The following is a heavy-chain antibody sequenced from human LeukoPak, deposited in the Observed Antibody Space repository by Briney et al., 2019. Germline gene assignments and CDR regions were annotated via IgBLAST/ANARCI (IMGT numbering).Heavy chain of an antibody. J-gene: IGHJ4*02. CDR3: ARGVVTILLDY. CDR1: GGSISSSSYY. CDR2: IYYSGST. V-gene: IGHV4-39*01. D-gene: IGHD3-3*01. Sequence: SETLSLTCTVSGGSISSSSYYWGWIRQPPGKGLEWIGSIYYSGSTYYNPSLKSRVTISVDTSKNQFSLKLSSVTAADTAVYYCARGVVTILLDYWGQGTLVTVSS.